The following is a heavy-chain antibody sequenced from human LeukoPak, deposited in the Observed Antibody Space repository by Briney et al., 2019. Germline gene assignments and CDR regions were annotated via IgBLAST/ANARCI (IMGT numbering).Heavy chain of an antibody. CDR2: ISAYNGNT. D-gene: IGHD6-19*01. J-gene: IGHJ4*02. V-gene: IGHV1-18*01. CDR1: GYTFTSYA. CDR3: ARDQTQWLVPYYFDY. Sequence: ASVKVSCKASGYTFTSYAMNWVRQAPGQGLEWMGWISAYNGNTNYAQKLQGRVTMTTDTSTSTAYMELRSLRSDDTAVYYCARDQTQWLVPYYFDYWGQGTLVTVSS.